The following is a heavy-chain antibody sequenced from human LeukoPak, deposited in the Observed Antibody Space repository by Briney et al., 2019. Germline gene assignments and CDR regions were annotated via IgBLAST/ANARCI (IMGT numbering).Heavy chain of an antibody. Sequence: GESLKISCKGSGYSFTSYWIGWVRRMPGKGLEWMGIIYPGDSDTRYSPSFQGQVTISADKSISTAYLQWSSLKASDTAMYYCARRFGAIFGVVPFDYWGQGTLVTVSS. V-gene: IGHV5-51*01. J-gene: IGHJ4*02. CDR1: GYSFTSYW. D-gene: IGHD3-3*01. CDR3: ARRFGAIFGVVPFDY. CDR2: IYPGDSDT.